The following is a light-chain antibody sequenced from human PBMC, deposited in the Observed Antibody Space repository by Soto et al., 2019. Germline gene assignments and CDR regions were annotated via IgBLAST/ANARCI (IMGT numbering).Light chain of an antibody. J-gene: IGLJ1*01. Sequence: QTLLTQPPSVSGAPAQGLIISCAGSSASIGAGYDVHWYQHLPGTAPKLLIYSYTIRPSGLPSRFSGSKSGTSASLAITGLQAEDEADYYWQPYDTSLRDVFGSGTKVTVL. V-gene: IGLV1-40*01. CDR1: SASIGAGYD. CDR3: QPYDTSLRDV. CDR2: SYT.